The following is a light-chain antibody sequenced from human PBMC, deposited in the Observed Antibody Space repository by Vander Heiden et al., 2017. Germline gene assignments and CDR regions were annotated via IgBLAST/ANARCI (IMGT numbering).Light chain of an antibody. CDR3: QQHNICPWT. CDR2: KAS. V-gene: IGKV1-5*03. Sequence: DIQMTHSPSTLSASVGDRVTITCRASQSVSSWLAWYQQKPGKAPKLLIYKASSLASGVPSRFSGSGSGTEFTLTISSLQPDDFATYYCQQHNICPWTFGQGTKVEIK. J-gene: IGKJ1*01. CDR1: QSVSSW.